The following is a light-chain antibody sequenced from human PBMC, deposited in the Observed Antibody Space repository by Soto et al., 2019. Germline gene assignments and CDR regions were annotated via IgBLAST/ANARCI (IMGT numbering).Light chain of an antibody. V-gene: IGKV3-20*01. CDR1: QSVSSSQ. Sequence: EIVLTQSPGTLSLSPGERATLSCRASQSVSSSQLAWLQQKPGQAPRLLIYAAASRATGIPDRFSGSGSGTDFTLTISGLEPEDFAVYYCQQYGSSLPWTFGQGTKVEIK. J-gene: IGKJ1*01. CDR3: QQYGSSLPWT. CDR2: AAA.